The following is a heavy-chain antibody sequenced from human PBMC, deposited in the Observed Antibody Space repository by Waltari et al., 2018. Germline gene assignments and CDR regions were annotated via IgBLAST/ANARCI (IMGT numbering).Heavy chain of an antibody. CDR1: GYTFTSYA. CDR3: ARSSVATILLNYFDY. V-gene: IGHV1-3*01. D-gene: IGHD5-12*01. CDR2: INAGNGNT. J-gene: IGHJ4*02. Sequence: QVQLVQSGAEVKKPGASVKVSCKASGYTFTSYAMHWVRQAPGQRLEWMGWINAGNGNTKYSQKFQGRVTITRDTSASTAYMELSSLRSEDTAVYYCARSSVATILLNYFDYWGQGTLVTVSS.